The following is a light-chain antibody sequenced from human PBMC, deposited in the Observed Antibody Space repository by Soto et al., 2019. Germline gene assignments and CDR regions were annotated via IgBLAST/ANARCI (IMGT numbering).Light chain of an antibody. Sequence: DIQMTQSPSTLSASVGDRVTITCRASQPITAWLAWYQQKPGKAPNLLIYDASDLQSGVPSRFSGSGSGTEFTLTITGLQPDDFATYYCQQYNLYPYTFGQGTKLESK. CDR1: QPITAW. CDR2: DAS. CDR3: QQYNLYPYT. V-gene: IGKV1-5*01. J-gene: IGKJ2*01.